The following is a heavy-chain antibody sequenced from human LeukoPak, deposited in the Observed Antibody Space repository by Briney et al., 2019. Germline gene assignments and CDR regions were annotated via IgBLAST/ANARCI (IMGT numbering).Heavy chain of an antibody. V-gene: IGHV1-24*01. CDR3: ARVEPGYCSSTSCYFDY. J-gene: IGHJ4*02. Sequence: ASVKVSCKVSGYTLTELSMHWVRQAPGKGLEWMGGFDPEDGETIYAQKFQGRVTMTEDTSTDTAYMELSSLRSEDTAVYYCARVEPGYCSSTSCYFDYWGQGTLVTVSS. D-gene: IGHD2-2*01. CDR2: FDPEDGET. CDR1: GYTLTELS.